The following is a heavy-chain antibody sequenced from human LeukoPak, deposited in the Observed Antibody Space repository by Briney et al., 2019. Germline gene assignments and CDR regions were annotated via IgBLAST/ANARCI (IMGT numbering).Heavy chain of an antibody. CDR1: GFTFDDYG. CDR3: AKDNRITRIAARPGGVDY. Sequence: GGSLRLSCAASGFTFDDYGMSWVRQAPGKGLEWVSGINWNGGSTGYADSVKGRFTISRDNSKNTLYLQMNSLRAEDTALYYCAKDNRITRIAARPGGVDYWGQGTLVTVSS. D-gene: IGHD6-6*01. V-gene: IGHV3-20*04. CDR2: INWNGGST. J-gene: IGHJ4*02.